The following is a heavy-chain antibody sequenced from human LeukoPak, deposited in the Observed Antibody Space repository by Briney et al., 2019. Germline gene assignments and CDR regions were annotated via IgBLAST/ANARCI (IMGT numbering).Heavy chain of an antibody. D-gene: IGHD3-9*01. CDR1: GYTFTSYG. Sequence: VSVKVSCRASGYTFTSYGISWVRQAPGQGLEWMGWISAYNGNTNYAQKLQGRVTMTTDTSTSTAYMELRSLRSDDTAVYYCARDILTGYKYYYYGMDVWGQGTTVTVSS. J-gene: IGHJ6*02. CDR3: ARDILTGYKYYYYGMDV. CDR2: ISAYNGNT. V-gene: IGHV1-18*01.